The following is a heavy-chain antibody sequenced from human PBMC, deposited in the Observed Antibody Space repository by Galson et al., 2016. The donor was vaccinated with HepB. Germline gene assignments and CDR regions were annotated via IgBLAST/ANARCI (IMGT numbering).Heavy chain of an antibody. CDR1: GFTFSSYA. CDR2: ISGSGGST. V-gene: IGHV3-23*01. D-gene: IGHD3-22*01. J-gene: IGHJ6*02. CDR3: ARSVVARTYYYDSSGYIEDYYYGMDV. Sequence: SLRLSCAASGFTFSSYAMSWVRQAPGKGLEWVSVISGSGGSTYYTDSVKGRFTISRDNSKNTLYLQMNSLRAEDTAVYYCARSVVARTYYYDSSGYIEDYYYGMDVWGQGTTVTVSS.